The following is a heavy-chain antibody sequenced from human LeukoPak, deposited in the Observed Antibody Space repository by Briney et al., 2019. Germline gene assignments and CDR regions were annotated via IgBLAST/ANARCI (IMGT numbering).Heavy chain of an antibody. Sequence: GESLKISCKGSGYSFTTYWIAWVRQLPGKGLEWRGIIYPGDSDPRYSPSFQGQVTISADKSITTAYLQWSSLKASDTAMYYCARYRYTWNDIDYWGQGTLVTVSS. CDR3: ARYRYTWNDIDY. CDR1: GYSFTTYW. CDR2: IYPGDSDP. V-gene: IGHV5-51*01. J-gene: IGHJ4*02. D-gene: IGHD1-1*01.